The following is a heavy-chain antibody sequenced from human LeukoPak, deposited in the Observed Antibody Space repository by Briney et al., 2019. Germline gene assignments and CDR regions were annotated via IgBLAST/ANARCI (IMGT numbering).Heavy chain of an antibody. D-gene: IGHD3-9*01. CDR1: GGSFSGYY. V-gene: IGHV4-34*01. CDR2: INHSGST. J-gene: IGHJ4*02. CDR3: ARGNYDILTGYLY. Sequence: PSETLSLTCAVYGGSFSGYYWSWIRQPPGKGLEWIGEINHSGSTNYNPSLKSRVTISVDTSKHQFSLKLSSVTAADTAVYYCARGNYDILTGYLYWGQGTLVTVSS.